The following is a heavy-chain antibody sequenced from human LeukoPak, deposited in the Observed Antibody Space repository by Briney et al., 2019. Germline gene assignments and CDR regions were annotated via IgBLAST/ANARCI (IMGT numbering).Heavy chain of an antibody. CDR2: IYHSGST. Sequence: SETLSLTCAVSGGSISSSNWWSWVRQPPGKGLEWIGEIYHSGSTNYNPSLKSRVTISVDKSKNQFSLKLSSVTAADTAVYYCARDRTLNKVSPSGFDLWGQGTLVTVSS. J-gene: IGHJ5*02. V-gene: IGHV4-4*02. CDR3: ARDRTLNKVSPSGFDL. D-gene: IGHD1/OR15-1a*01. CDR1: GGSISSSNW.